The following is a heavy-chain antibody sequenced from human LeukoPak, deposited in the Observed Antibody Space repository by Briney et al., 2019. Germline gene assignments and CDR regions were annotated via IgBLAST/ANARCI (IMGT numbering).Heavy chain of an antibody. CDR3: ARDLSDYSYGGHVG. V-gene: IGHV3-21*01. Sequence: PGGSLRLSCAASGFTFSSYGMHWVRQAPGKGLEWVSSISSSSSYIYYADSVKGRFTISRDNAKNSLCLQMNSLRAEDTAVYYCARDLSDYSYGGHVGWGQGTLVTVSS. D-gene: IGHD3-10*01. J-gene: IGHJ4*02. CDR1: GFTFSSYG. CDR2: ISSSSSYI.